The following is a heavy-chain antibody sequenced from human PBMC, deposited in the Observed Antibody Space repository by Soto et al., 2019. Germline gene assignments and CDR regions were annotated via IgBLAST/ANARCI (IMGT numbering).Heavy chain of an antibody. D-gene: IGHD3-10*01. CDR3: AHIPGSGQLLYSYYYYMDV. CDR2: IYWDDDK. Sequence: QITLKESGPTLVKPTQPLTLTCTFSGFSLTTSGEAVGWIRQPPGKALEWLALIYWDDDKRSSPSLKSRLTITKDTSKNQVVHTMTNMDPVDTATYYCAHIPGSGQLLYSYYYYMDVWGKGTTVTVSS. V-gene: IGHV2-5*02. J-gene: IGHJ6*03. CDR1: GFSLTTSGEA.